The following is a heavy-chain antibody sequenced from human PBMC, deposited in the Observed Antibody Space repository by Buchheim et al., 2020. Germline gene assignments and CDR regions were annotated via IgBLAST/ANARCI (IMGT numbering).Heavy chain of an antibody. D-gene: IGHD3-3*01. CDR1: GFTFSSSV. CDR2: LTTGGDST. J-gene: IGHJ4*02. CDR3: AKGSKGAYDY. Sequence: EVLLLESGGGLAQPGGSLRLSCVASGFTFSSSVMTWVRQTPGKGLEWVSSLTTGGDSTYHADSVKGRFSGSRDNSKNKLYLQMNSLRAEDTAVYYCAKGSKGAYDYWGQGTL. V-gene: IGHV3-23*01.